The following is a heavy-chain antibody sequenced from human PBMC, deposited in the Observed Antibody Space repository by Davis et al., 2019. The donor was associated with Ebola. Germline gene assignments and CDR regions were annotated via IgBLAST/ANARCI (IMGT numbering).Heavy chain of an antibody. CDR2: INLNSGAT. CDR1: GYTFSAYY. V-gene: IGHV1-2*06. Sequence: AASVKVSCKASGYTFSAYYMYWVRQAPGQGLEWTGRINLNSGATDYVQRFQGRVTMTRDTSISTAYLDLNSLRSDDTARYYCLTRPVAGDYWGQGTLVTVSS. CDR3: LTRPVAGDY. J-gene: IGHJ4*02. D-gene: IGHD6-19*01.